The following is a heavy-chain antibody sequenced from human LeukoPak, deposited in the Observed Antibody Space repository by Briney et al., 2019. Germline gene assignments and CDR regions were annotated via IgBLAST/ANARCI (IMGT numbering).Heavy chain of an antibody. CDR2: IYYSGST. CDR3: ARGIGDYNWFDP. V-gene: IGHV4-59*01. D-gene: IGHD2-21*02. J-gene: IGHJ5*02. Sequence: PSETLSLTCTVSGGSICSYYWSWIRQPPGKGLEWIGYIYYSGSTNYNPSLKSRVTISVDTSKNQFSLKLSSVTAADTAVYYCARGIGDYNWFDPWGQGTLVTVSS. CDR1: GGSICSYY.